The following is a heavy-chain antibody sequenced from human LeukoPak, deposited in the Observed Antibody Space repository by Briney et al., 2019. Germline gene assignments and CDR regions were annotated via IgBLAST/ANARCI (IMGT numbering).Heavy chain of an antibody. D-gene: IGHD5-12*01. V-gene: IGHV4-30-4*01. CDR2: IYYSGST. CDR3: ARVVSGYGYFDY. J-gene: IGHJ4*02. Sequence: SQTLSLTCTVSGGSISSGDYYWSWIRQPPGKDLEWIGYIYYSGSTYYNPSLKSRVTISVDTSKNQFSLKLSSVTAADTAVYYCARVVSGYGYFDYWGQGTLVTVSS. CDR1: GGSISSGDYY.